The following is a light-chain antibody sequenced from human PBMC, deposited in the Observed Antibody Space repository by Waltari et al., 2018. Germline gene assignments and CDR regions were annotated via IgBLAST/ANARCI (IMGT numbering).Light chain of an antibody. CDR2: GAS. CDR3: QQYHSFPYT. J-gene: IGKJ2*01. V-gene: IGKV4-1*01. Sequence: DIVMTQSPDSLAVSLGERAPLNCTSGTRVLYSSNNKDYLAWYQQKPGQPPKLLFYGASTRESGVPDRFSGSGSGTDFTLTISSLQAEDVAVYYCQQYHSFPYTFGQGTKLEIK. CDR1: TRVLYSSNNKDY.